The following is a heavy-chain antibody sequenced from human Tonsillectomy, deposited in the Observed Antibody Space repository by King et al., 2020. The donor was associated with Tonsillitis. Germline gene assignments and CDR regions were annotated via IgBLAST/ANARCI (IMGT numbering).Heavy chain of an antibody. Sequence: DVQLVESGGGLVQPGGSLRLSCAASGFTFSSYWMHWVRQAPGKGLVWVSRINSDGSSTSYADSVKGRFTISRDNAKNTLYLQMNSLRAEDTAVYYCSVCRCGGYAFDNWGQGKMVTVSS. CDR1: GFTFSSYW. D-gene: IGHD2-15*01. V-gene: IGHV3-74*01. CDR3: SVCRCGGYAFDN. J-gene: IGHJ3*02. CDR2: INSDGSST.